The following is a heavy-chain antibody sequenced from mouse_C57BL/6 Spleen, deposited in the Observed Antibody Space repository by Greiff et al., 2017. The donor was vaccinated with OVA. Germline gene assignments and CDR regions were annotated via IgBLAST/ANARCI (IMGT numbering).Heavy chain of an antibody. V-gene: IGHV5-9*01. CDR1: GFTLSSYT. D-gene: IGHD2-10*02. J-gene: IGHJ2*01. CDR3: ARSIYYFDY. CDR2: ISGGGGNT. Sequence: VESGGGLVKPGGSLKLSCAASGFTLSSYTMSWVRQTPEKRLEWVATISGGGGNTYYPDSVKGRFTISRDNAKNTLYLQMSSLRSEDTAVYYCARSIYYFDYWGQGTTLTVSS.